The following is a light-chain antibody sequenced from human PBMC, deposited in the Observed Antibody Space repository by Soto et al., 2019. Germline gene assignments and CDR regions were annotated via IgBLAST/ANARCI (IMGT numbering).Light chain of an antibody. V-gene: IGLV2-14*01. CDR3: SSYTSSSTVV. Sequence: QLVLTQPASVSGSPGQSITISCTGTSSDVGGYNYVSWYQQHPGKAPKLMIFEVSNRPSGVSNRFSGSKSGNTASLTISGLQAEDEGDYYGSSYTSSSTVVFGGGTKLTVL. CDR2: EVS. J-gene: IGLJ2*01. CDR1: SSDVGGYNY.